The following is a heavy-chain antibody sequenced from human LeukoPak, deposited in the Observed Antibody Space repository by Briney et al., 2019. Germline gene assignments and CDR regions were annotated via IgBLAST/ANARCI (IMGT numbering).Heavy chain of an antibody. D-gene: IGHD2-2*02. Sequence: AGSLRLXCAASGFTFSSYGMHWVRQAPGKGLEWVAFIRYDGSNKYYADSVKGRFTIPRDNSKHTLYLQMNSLRAEDTAVYYCAKELGACSSTTCYRVNYYYYYMDVWGKGTTVTVSS. J-gene: IGHJ6*03. CDR2: IRYDGSNK. CDR1: GFTFSSYG. CDR3: AKELGACSSTTCYRVNYYYYYMDV. V-gene: IGHV3-30*02.